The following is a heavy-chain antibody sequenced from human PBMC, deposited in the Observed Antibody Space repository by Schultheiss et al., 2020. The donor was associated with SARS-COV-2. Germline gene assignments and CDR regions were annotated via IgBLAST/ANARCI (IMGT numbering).Heavy chain of an antibody. V-gene: IGHV3-7*03. CDR1: GFTFSSYW. D-gene: IGHD3-22*01. Sequence: GGSLRLSCAASGFTFSSYWMSWVRQAPGKGLEWVANIKQDGSEKYYVDSVKGRFTISRDNAKNSLYLQMNSLRAEDTAVYYCARGPHYYDSSGYYGDDAFDIWRRGKMGTGSS. CDR3: ARGPHYYDSSGYYGDDAFDI. CDR2: IKQDGSEK. J-gene: IGHJ3*02.